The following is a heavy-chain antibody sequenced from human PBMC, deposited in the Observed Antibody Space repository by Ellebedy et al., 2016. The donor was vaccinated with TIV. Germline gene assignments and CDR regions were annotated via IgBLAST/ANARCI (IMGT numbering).Heavy chain of an antibody. CDR3: AREPERANFDY. D-gene: IGHD1-14*01. CDR1: GGSISSGGYY. CDR2: IYYSGST. J-gene: IGHJ4*02. Sequence: LRLSXTVSGGSISSGGYYWSWIRQHPGKGLEWIGYIYYSGSTYYNPSLKSRVTISVDTSKNQFSLKLSSVTAADTAVYYCAREPERANFDYWGQGTLVTVSS. V-gene: IGHV4-31*03.